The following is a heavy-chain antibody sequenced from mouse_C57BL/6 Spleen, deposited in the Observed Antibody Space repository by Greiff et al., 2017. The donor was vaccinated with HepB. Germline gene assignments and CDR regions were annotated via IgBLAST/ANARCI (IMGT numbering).Heavy chain of an antibody. CDR2: ISDGGSYT. CDR1: GFTFSSYA. J-gene: IGHJ2*01. Sequence: EVHLVESGGGLVKPGGSLKLSCAASGFTFSSYAMSWVRQTPEKRLEWVATISDGGSYTYYPDNVKGRFTISRDNAKNNLYLQMSHLKSEDTAMYYCARDSSWDYWGQGTTLTVSS. D-gene: IGHD1-1*01. CDR3: ARDSSWDY. V-gene: IGHV5-4*01.